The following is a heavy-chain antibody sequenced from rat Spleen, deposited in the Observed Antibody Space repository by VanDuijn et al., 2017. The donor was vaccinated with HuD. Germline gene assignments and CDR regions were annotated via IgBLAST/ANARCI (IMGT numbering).Heavy chain of an antibody. CDR2: IGIGNHNT. V-gene: IGHV5-25*01. CDR1: GFTFSDYY. CDR3: TRDYGYNYGVMDA. J-gene: IGHJ4*01. Sequence: EVQLVESGGGLVQPGRSLKLSCAASGFTFSDYYLAWVRQSPTKGLEWVASIGIGNHNTYYRDSVKGRFTISRENAENTLYLQMNSLRSEDTATYYCTRDYGYNYGVMDAWGQGASVTVSS. D-gene: IGHD1-9*01.